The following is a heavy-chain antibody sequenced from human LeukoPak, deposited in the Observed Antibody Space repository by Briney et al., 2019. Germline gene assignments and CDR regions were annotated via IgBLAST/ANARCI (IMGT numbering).Heavy chain of an antibody. CDR3: ARLEYSSSSGAFDF. J-gene: IGHJ3*01. CDR2: IDPSDSYT. V-gene: IGHV5-10-1*01. CDR1: GYSFTSYL. Sequence: GESLKISRKGSGYSFTSYLITRVRQIPGKGLEWMGRIDPSDSYTNYSPSFQGHVTISADKSISTAYLQWSSLKASDTAIYYCARLEYSSSSGAFDFWGQGTMVTVSS. D-gene: IGHD6-6*01.